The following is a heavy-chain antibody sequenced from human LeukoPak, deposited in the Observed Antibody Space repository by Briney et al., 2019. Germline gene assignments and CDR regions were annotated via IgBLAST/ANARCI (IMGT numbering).Heavy chain of an antibody. D-gene: IGHD6-13*01. Sequence: PSEILSLTCTVSGDSVRSYYWSWIRQPPGQGLEWLGHINDRGSTNYNPSLQGRVTISIDTSKNQFSLKVNSVTAADTAVYYCVRDGRYGSGWFEDGLDFWGQGTTVTVSS. V-gene: IGHV4-59*02. CDR3: VRDGRYGSGWFEDGLDF. CDR2: INDRGST. CDR1: GDSVRSYY. J-gene: IGHJ6*02.